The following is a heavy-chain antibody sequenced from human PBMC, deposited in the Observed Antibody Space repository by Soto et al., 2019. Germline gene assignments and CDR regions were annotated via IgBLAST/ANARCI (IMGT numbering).Heavy chain of an antibody. Sequence: EVQLLESGGGLVQPGGSLRLSCAASGFTFSSYAMSWVRQAPGKGLEWVSAISGSGGSTYYADSVKGRFTISRDNSKNTLYLQMNSLRAEDTAGYYCAKRLGYCSSTSWDGAFGIWGQGTMVTVSS. J-gene: IGHJ3*02. V-gene: IGHV3-23*01. CDR1: GFTFSSYA. CDR3: AKRLGYCSSTSWDGAFGI. CDR2: ISGSGGST. D-gene: IGHD2-2*01.